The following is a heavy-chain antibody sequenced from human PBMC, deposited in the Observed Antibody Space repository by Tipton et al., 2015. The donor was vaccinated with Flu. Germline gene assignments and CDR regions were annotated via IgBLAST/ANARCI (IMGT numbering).Heavy chain of an antibody. CDR3: AKELPSGGLVGPNWFDP. Sequence: LSLTCAASGFTFSSYAMNWVRQAPGKGLEWVSTISGSGASTYYADSVKGRFTISRDNSKNTLYLQMNSLRAEDTAVYYCAKELPSGGLVGPNWFDPWGQGTLVTVSS. CDR1: GFTFSSYA. V-gene: IGHV3-23*01. CDR2: ISGSGAST. D-gene: IGHD1-26*01. J-gene: IGHJ5*02.